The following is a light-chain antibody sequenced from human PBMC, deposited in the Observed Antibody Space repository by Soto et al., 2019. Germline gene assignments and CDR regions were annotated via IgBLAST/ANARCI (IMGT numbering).Light chain of an antibody. Sequence: EIVLTQSPGTLSLSPGERATLSCRASQSVSSSYLAWYQHKPGQAPRLLIYGASNRATGIPDRFSGSGSGTDFTITISRLEPEDFSVYYCQQYWSSPPYTFGQGTKLEIK. CDR1: QSVSSSY. J-gene: IGKJ2*01. CDR2: GAS. CDR3: QQYWSSPPYT. V-gene: IGKV3-20*01.